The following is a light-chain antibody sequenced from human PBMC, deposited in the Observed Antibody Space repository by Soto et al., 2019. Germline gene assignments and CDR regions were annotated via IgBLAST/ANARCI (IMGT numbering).Light chain of an antibody. J-gene: IGLJ2*01. Sequence: QSVLTQPASVSGSPGQSITISCTGTSSDVGYYNYVSWYQQHPGKAPKLMICDVSNRPSGVSNRFSGSKSGNTASLIISGLQAEDEADYYCSSYTTNSAVIFGGGTKVTVI. CDR2: DVS. CDR3: SSYTTNSAVI. V-gene: IGLV2-14*01. CDR1: SSDVGYYNY.